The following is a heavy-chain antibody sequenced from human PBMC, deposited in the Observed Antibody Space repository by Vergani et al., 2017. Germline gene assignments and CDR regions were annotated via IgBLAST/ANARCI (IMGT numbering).Heavy chain of an antibody. V-gene: IGHV7-4-1*02. Sequence: QVQLVQSGSELKQPGASVKVSCKASGYTFTNHAMNWVRQAPGQGLEWMGWINTDTGNPTYAQGFTGRFVFSLDTSVSTAYLQISGLKADDTAVYYCARAVRRVWDYYGLDVWGQGTTVTVSS. D-gene: IGHD1-1*01. CDR3: ARAVRRVWDYYGLDV. J-gene: IGHJ6*02. CDR1: GYTFTNHA. CDR2: INTDTGNP.